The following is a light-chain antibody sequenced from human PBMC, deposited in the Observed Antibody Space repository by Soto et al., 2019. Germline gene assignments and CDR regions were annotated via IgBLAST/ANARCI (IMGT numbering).Light chain of an antibody. Sequence: QSVLTQPPSVSGAPGQRVTIPCTGSSSNIGAGYDVHWYQQVPGTAPKLLIYGNNNRPSGVPDRFSGSKSGTSASLAITGLQAADEADYYCQSYDRSLRASVFGGGTKLTVL. V-gene: IGLV1-40*01. CDR2: GNN. J-gene: IGLJ2*01. CDR1: SSNIGAGYD. CDR3: QSYDRSLRASV.